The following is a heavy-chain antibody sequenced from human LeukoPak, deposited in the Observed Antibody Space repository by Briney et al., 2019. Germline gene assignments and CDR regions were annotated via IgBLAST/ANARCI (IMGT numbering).Heavy chain of an antibody. J-gene: IGHJ4*02. CDR2: IYHSGST. CDR3: AREVDCSGGSCGDY. V-gene: IGHV4-4*02. Sequence: PSGTLSLTCAVSGGSISSSNWWGWVRQPPGKGLEWIGEIYHSGSTNYNPSLKSRVTISVDTSKNQFSLKLSSVTAADTAVYYCAREVDCSGGSCGDYWGQGTLVTVSS. D-gene: IGHD2-15*01. CDR1: GGSISSSNW.